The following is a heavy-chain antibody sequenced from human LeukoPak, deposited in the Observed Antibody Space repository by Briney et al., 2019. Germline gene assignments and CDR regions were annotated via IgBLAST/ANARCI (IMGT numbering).Heavy chain of an antibody. CDR2: ISSSSSFI. CDR3: AKSGNSGWYLDY. Sequence: GGSLRLSCAASGSTFSIYSMNWVRQAPGKGLEWVSSISSSSSFIYYADSVKGRFTISRDNSKNTLYLQMNSLRAEDTAVYYCAKSGNSGWYLDYWGQGTLVTVSS. D-gene: IGHD6-19*01. J-gene: IGHJ4*02. V-gene: IGHV3-21*01. CDR1: GSTFSIYS.